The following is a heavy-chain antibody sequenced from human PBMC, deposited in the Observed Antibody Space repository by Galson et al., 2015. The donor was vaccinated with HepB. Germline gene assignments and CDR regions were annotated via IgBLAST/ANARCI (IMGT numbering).Heavy chain of an antibody. J-gene: IGHJ6*02. Sequence: SLRLSCAASGFTFSSYSMNWVRQAPGKGLEWVSSISSSSSYIYFADSVKGRFTISRDNAKNSLYLQMNSLRAEDTAVYYCARDRTTVTTGDTSYYYGMDVWGQGTTVTVSS. CDR1: GFTFSSYS. V-gene: IGHV3-21*01. CDR3: ARDRTTVTTGDTSYYYGMDV. D-gene: IGHD4-17*01. CDR2: ISSSSSYI.